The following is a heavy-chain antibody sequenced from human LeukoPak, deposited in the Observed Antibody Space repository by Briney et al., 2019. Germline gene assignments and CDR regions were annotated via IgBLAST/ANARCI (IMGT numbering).Heavy chain of an antibody. Sequence: PGGSLRLSCAASGFTFSEYAMHWVRQAPGKGLVWVSCINGYGTTTNYADSVKGRFTISRDNAKNTLYLQMNSLRVEDTAVYYCARDEPTVTTGPPVGSWGQGTLVTVSS. CDR3: ARDEPTVTTGPPVGS. CDR2: INGYGTTT. J-gene: IGHJ4*02. D-gene: IGHD4-17*01. V-gene: IGHV3-74*01. CDR1: GFTFSEYA.